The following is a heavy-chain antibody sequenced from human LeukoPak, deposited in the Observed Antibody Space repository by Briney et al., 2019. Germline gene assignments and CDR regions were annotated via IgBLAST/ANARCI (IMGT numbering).Heavy chain of an antibody. CDR1: GFTLSRHG. D-gene: IGHD3-10*01. J-gene: IGHJ4*02. Sequence: PGGSLRLSCAASGFTLSRHGMHWVRQAPGKGLEWVAFIHFNGNNKYYADSLRGRFTISRDNSKNTVYLQMNSLRAEDTAVYYCAKDEFYYGSGDYSPFYYWGQGTLVTISS. V-gene: IGHV3-30*02. CDR2: IHFNGNNK. CDR3: AKDEFYYGSGDYSPFYY.